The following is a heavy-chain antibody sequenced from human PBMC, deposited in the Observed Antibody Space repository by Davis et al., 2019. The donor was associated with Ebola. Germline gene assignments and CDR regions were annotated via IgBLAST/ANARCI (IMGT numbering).Heavy chain of an antibody. V-gene: IGHV1-18*01. D-gene: IGHD3-3*01. CDR1: GGTFSDYT. CDR3: ASGITIFGVVPLGGMDV. CDR2: INPHNGNT. Sequence: AASVKVSCKASGGTFSDYTFTWVRQAPGQGLEWMGWINPHNGNTNYAQNVQGRVTMTTDTSTSTAYMEVGSLRSDDTAVYYCASGITIFGVVPLGGMDVWGKGTTVTVSS. J-gene: IGHJ6*04.